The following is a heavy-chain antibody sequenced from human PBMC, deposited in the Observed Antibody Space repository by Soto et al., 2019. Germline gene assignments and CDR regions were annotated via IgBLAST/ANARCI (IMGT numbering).Heavy chain of an antibody. V-gene: IGHV3-53*01. CDR1: GVSGLGSY. J-gene: IGHJ3*02. CDR3: AREGGLELRHDAFDM. Sequence: SERLMTEDSGVSGLGSYRIMIHQTPGKGLEWVSVIYSGGSTYYADSVKGRFTISRDNSKNTLYLQMNSLRAEETPVYHCAREGGLELRHDAFDMGVLVT. D-gene: IGHD1-7*01. CDR2: IYSGGST.